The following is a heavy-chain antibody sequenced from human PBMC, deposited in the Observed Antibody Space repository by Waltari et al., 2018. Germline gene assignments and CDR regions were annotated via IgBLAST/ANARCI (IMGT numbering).Heavy chain of an antibody. J-gene: IGHJ4*02. CDR1: GFPFSSYA. Sequence: EVQLLESGGGLVQPGGSLRLSCAASGFPFSSYAMTWVRQAPGKGLEWVSRISGSGGNTYFADSVKGRFTISRDNSKNTLYLQMNSLRAEDTAVYYCAKERSWSDIDYWGQGTLVTVSS. D-gene: IGHD6-13*01. CDR3: AKERSWSDIDY. CDR2: ISGSGGNT. V-gene: IGHV3-23*01.